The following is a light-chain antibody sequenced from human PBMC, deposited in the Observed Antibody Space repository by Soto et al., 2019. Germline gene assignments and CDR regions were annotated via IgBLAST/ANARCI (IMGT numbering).Light chain of an antibody. CDR1: QSISSY. V-gene: IGKV1-39*01. J-gene: IGKJ2*01. CDR3: QQSYSTPYT. Sequence: DIQMTQSPSSLSASVGDRVTITCRASQSISSYLNWYQQKPGKAPKLLIYAASSLQSGVPLRFSGSGSGTDFTLTISSLQPEDFATYYCQQSYSTPYTFGPGAKLEI. CDR2: AAS.